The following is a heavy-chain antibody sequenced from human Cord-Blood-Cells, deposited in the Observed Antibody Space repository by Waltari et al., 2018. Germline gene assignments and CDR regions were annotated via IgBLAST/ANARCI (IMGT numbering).Heavy chain of an antibody. CDR1: GGSFSGYY. D-gene: IGHD3-10*01. V-gene: IGHV4-34*01. CDR3: ARGRSGTIWFGESYGMDV. J-gene: IGHJ6*02. Sequence: QVQLQQLGAGLLKPSETLSLTCAVYGGSFSGYYWSWIRQPPGKGLEWIGEINHSGSTNYNPSLKSRVTISVDTSKNQFSLKLSSVTAADTAVYYCARGRSGTIWFGESYGMDVWGQGTTVTVSS. CDR2: INHSGST.